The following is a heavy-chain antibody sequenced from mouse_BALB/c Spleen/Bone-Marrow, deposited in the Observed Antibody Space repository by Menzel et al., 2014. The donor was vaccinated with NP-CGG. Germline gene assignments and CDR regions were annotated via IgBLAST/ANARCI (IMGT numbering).Heavy chain of an antibody. Sequence: VQLQRSGPGLVAPSQSLSITCTVSGFSLTTYGVHWVRQPPGKGLEWLGVIWAGGSTNYTSALMSRLSISKDNSKSQLFLKMISLQADDTAMYYCARGVRHFDYWGQGTPLMVSS. CDR3: ARGVRHFDY. CDR2: IWAGGST. CDR1: GFSLTTYG. J-gene: IGHJ2*01. V-gene: IGHV2-9*02.